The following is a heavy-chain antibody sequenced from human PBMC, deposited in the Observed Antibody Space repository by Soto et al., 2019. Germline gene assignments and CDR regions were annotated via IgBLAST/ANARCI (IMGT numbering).Heavy chain of an antibody. Sequence: PSETLSLTYSVFGDSIRSAHYFWGWVRQPPGKGLEWIGFIHYGGTTYYNPYLRSRVALSVDTPENQISLRLTSVTAADTAIYYCASTMATEYFQQWGQGTLVTVSS. CDR1: GDSIRSAHYF. CDR3: ASTMATEYFQQ. CDR2: IHYGGTT. D-gene: IGHD3-10*01. J-gene: IGHJ1*01. V-gene: IGHV4-61*01.